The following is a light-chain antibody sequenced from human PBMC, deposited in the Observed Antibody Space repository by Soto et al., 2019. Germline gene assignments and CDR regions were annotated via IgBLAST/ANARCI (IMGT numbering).Light chain of an antibody. Sequence: QSALTQPASVSGSPGQSITISCTGTRSDIGTYDYVSWYQQHPGKAPKLIIFDVNYRPSGVSNCFSGSKSGITASLTISGLPAEDDAYYYCSSYTTSITRVFGSGTKLTVL. V-gene: IGLV2-14*01. CDR2: DVN. CDR3: SSYTTSITRV. J-gene: IGLJ1*01. CDR1: RSDIGTYDY.